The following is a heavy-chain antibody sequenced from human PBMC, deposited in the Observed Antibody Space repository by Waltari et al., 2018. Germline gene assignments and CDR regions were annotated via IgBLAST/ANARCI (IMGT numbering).Heavy chain of an antibody. CDR1: GGTFSSYT. CDR3: ARGSPRAGSGYYFY. Sequence: QVQLVQSGAEVKKPGSSVKVSCKASGGTFSSYTISWVRQAPGQGLEWMGRIIPILGIANYAQKFQGRVTITADKSTSTAYMELSSLRSEDTAVYYCARGSPRAGSGYYFYWGQGTLVTVSS. V-gene: IGHV1-69*02. D-gene: IGHD3-3*01. CDR2: IIPILGIA. J-gene: IGHJ4*02.